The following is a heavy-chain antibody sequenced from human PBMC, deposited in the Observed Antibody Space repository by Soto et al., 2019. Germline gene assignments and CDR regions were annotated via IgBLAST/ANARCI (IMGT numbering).Heavy chain of an antibody. CDR1: GGSISSSSYY. D-gene: IGHD6-13*01. CDR3: ARLYSSSWPLDY. J-gene: IGHJ4*02. V-gene: IGHV4-39*01. CDR2: IYYSGST. Sequence: PSETLSLTCTVSGGSISSSSYYWGWIRQPPGKGLEWIGSIYYSGSTYYNPSLKSRVTISVDTSKNQFSLKLSSVTAADTAVYYCARLYSSSWPLDYWGQGTLVTVSS.